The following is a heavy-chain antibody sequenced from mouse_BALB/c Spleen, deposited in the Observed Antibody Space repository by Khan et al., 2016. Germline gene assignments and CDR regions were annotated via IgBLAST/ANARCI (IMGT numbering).Heavy chain of an antibody. CDR1: GYTFTNYG. Sequence: QIQLVQSGPDLKKPGETVKISCKASGYTFTNYGMNWVKQAPGKGLKWMGWINTNTGEPTYADEFKGRFAFSLETSATTAYLQINNLTNADTATFFCADDYYGSNWFAYWGQGTLVTVSA. CDR2: INTNTGEP. V-gene: IGHV9-3*02. J-gene: IGHJ3*01. D-gene: IGHD1-1*01. CDR3: ADDYYGSNWFAY.